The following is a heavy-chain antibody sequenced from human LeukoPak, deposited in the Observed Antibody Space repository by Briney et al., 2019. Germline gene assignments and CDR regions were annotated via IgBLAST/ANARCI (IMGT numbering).Heavy chain of an antibody. CDR2: FDPEDGET. D-gene: IGHD3-10*01. J-gene: IGHJ5*01. CDR1: GYTLTELS. Sequence: VASVKVSCKVSGYTLTELSMHWVRQAPGKGLEWMGGFDPEDGETIYAQKFQGRVTMTEDTSTDTAYTELSSLRSEDTAVYYCATSASNWVDYWGQGTLVTVSS. CDR3: ATSASNWVDY. V-gene: IGHV1-24*01.